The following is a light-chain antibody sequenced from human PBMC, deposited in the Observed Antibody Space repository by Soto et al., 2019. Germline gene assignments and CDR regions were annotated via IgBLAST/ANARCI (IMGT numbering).Light chain of an antibody. J-gene: IGKJ5*01. Sequence: EIVLTHSPDTLSVSPGERATLSFRASQTVGSNLAWYQQKPGQAPRLLIYGASTRASDTPARFSGSGSVTEFALTISSLQSEDFAVYYCQQYNNWPITFGQGTRLEIK. V-gene: IGKV3D-15*01. CDR2: GAS. CDR3: QQYNNWPIT. CDR1: QTVGSN.